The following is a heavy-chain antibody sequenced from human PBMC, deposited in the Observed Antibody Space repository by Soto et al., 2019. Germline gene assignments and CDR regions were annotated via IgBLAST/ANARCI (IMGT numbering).Heavy chain of an antibody. D-gene: IGHD4-17*01. CDR1: GGSISSGGYS. V-gene: IGHV4-30-2*01. CDR2: IYHSGST. Sequence: PSETLSLTCAVSGGSISSGGYSWSWIRQPPGKGLEWIGYIYHSGSTYYNPSLKSRVTISVDRSKNQFSLKLSSVTAADTAVYYCARSQTTVNSYDYWGQGTLVTVS. CDR3: ARSQTTVNSYDY. J-gene: IGHJ4*02.